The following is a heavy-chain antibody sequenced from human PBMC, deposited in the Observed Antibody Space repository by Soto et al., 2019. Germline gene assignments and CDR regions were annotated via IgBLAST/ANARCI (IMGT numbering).Heavy chain of an antibody. CDR3: ARDSPPVDY. CDR2: ISAYNGNT. J-gene: IGHJ4*02. Sequence: GASVKVACKASGYTFTNYGISWVRQAPGQGLEWMGWISAYNGNTKYAQKLQGRVAMTTDTSTSTAYMELRSLRSDDTAVYYCARDSPPVDYWGQGTLVTVSS. V-gene: IGHV1-18*01. CDR1: GYTFTNYG.